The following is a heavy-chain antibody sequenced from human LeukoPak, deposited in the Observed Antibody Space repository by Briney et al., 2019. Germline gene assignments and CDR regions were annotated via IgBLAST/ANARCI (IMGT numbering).Heavy chain of an antibody. V-gene: IGHV4-34*01. CDR2: INHSGST. CDR3: AREEWHSDTAMVRVDY. CDR1: GGSFSGYY. J-gene: IGHJ4*02. D-gene: IGHD5-18*01. Sequence: SETLSLTCAVYGGSFSGYYWSWIRQPPGKGLEWIGEINHSGSTNYNPSLKSRVTISVDTSKNQFSLKLSSVTAADTAVYYCAREEWHSDTAMVRVDYWGQGTLVTVSS.